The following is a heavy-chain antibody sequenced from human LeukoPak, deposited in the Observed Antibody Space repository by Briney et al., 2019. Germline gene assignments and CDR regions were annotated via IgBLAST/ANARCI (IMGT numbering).Heavy chain of an antibody. CDR3: ARGPNSNWSGLDF. CDR1: GFSFSGHW. J-gene: IGHJ4*02. Sequence: GGSLRLSCTASGFSFSGHWMHWARQLPGQGLVWVSRISPTGSTTSYADSVKGRFTVSRDNAKNTLYLQVNNLRAEDTAVYYCARGPNSNWSGLDFWGQGTLLTVSS. D-gene: IGHD6-6*01. V-gene: IGHV3-74*01. CDR2: ISPTGSTT.